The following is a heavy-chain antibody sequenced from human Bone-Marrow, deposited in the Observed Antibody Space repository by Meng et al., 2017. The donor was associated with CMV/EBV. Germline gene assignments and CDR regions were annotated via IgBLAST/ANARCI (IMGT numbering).Heavy chain of an antibody. D-gene: IGHD2-2*01. CDR3: ARVACSSTTCYLDAFDI. V-gene: IGHV3-48*04. CDR2: ISTRSRTI. J-gene: IGHJ3*02. Sequence: GESLKISCAASGFTLSGYSVNWVRQAPGKGLEWISYISTRSRTIYYADSVKGRFTISRDNAKNSLYLHMNSLRAEDTAVYYCARVACSSTTCYLDAFDIWGQGTMVTVSS. CDR1: GFTLSGYS.